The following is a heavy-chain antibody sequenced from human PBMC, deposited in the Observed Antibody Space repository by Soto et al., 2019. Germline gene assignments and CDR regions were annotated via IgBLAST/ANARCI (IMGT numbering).Heavy chain of an antibody. V-gene: IGHV1-18*01. J-gene: IGHJ4*02. CDR3: ATLEPNCISTSCSLDY. D-gene: IGHD2-2*01. Sequence: ASVKVSCKASGYTFTSYGISWVRQAPGQGLEWMGWISAYNGNTNYAQKNQGRVTMTTDTSTSTAYMELRSLRTDDSAVFYCATLEPNCISTSCSLDYWGQGTLVTVSS. CDR1: GYTFTSYG. CDR2: ISAYNGNT.